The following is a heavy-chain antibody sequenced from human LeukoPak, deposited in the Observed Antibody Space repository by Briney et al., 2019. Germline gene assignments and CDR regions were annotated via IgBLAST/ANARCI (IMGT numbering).Heavy chain of an antibody. CDR1: GYTFTNYY. CDR2: INPSDGST. D-gene: IGHD3-10*01. J-gene: IGHJ4*02. CDR3: ARGLKLLWFGESGYIDY. Sequence: ASVKVSCKASGYTFTNYYIHWVRQAPGQGLEWMGIINPSDGSTSYAQKFQGRVTMTRDMSTSTVYMELSSLRSEDTAMYYCARGLKLLWFGESGYIDYWGQGTLVTVSS. V-gene: IGHV1-46*01.